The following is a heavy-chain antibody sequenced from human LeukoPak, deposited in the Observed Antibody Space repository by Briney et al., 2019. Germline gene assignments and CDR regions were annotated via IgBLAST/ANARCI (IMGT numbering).Heavy chain of an antibody. CDR2: INHSGNT. V-gene: IGHV4-34*01. D-gene: IGHD5-12*01. CDR3: ARDGDMLATIFDF. CDR1: GFTFTNYA. J-gene: IGHJ4*02. Sequence: GSLRLSCAASGFTFTNYAMTWIRQPPGKGLEWIGEINHSGNTNYNPSLKSRVTISVDTSNNQFSLKLSSVTAADTAVYYCARDGDMLATIFDFWGQGTLVTVSS.